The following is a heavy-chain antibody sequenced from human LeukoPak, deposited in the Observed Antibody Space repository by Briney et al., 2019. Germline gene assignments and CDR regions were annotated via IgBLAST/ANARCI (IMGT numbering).Heavy chain of an antibody. CDR1: GFTVSSNY. CDR2: IYSGGST. CDR3: AREDPAANWFDP. Sequence: GGSLRLSCAASGFTVSSNYMSWVRQAPGKGLEWVSVIYSGGSTYYADSVKGRFTISRDNSKNTLYLQMNSLRAEDTAVYYCAREDPAANWFDPWGQGTLVTVSS. V-gene: IGHV3-53*01. J-gene: IGHJ5*02. D-gene: IGHD2-2*01.